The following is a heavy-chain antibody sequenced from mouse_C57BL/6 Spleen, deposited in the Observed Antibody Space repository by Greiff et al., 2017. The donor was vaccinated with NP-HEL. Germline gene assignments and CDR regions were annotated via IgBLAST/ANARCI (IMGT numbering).Heavy chain of an antibody. V-gene: IGHV1-15*01. Sequence: QVQLQQSGAELVRPGASVTLSCKASGYTFTDYEMHWVKQTPVHGLEWIGAIDPETGGTAYNQKFKGKAILTADKSSSTAYMELRSLTSEDSAVYYCTMYGNYFDYWGQGTTLTVSS. CDR2: IDPETGGT. J-gene: IGHJ2*01. CDR3: TMYGNYFDY. D-gene: IGHD2-10*02. CDR1: GYTFTDYE.